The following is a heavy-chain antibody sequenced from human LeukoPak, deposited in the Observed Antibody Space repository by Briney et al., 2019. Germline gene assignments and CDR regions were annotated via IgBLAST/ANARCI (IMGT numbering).Heavy chain of an antibody. V-gene: IGHV4-39*01. Sequence: SETLSLTCAVSVGSLSSSSYYWGWVRQPPGRGLGWIGSIYYSGSTYYNPPLKGPVNISVDTYKIQFSLKMKLSSVTAADTAVYYCARQPGSPDYDPRFDPWGQGTLVTVSS. D-gene: IGHD3-22*01. CDR3: ARQPGSPDYDPRFDP. CDR2: IYYSGST. CDR1: VGSLSSSSYY. J-gene: IGHJ5*02.